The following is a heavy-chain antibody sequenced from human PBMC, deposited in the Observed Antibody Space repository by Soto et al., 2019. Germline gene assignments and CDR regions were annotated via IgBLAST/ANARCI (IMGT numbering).Heavy chain of an antibody. V-gene: IGHV1-69*13. CDR1: GGTFSSHA. CDR3: ARGSCSSTSCHRYYYYGMDV. J-gene: IGHJ6*02. D-gene: IGHD2-2*01. CDR2: IIPIFGTA. Sequence: GASVKVSCKASGGTFSSHAISWVRQAPGQGLEWMGGIIPIFGTANYAQKFQGRVTITADESTSTAYMELSSLRSEDTAVYYCARGSCSSTSCHRYYYYGMDVWGQGTTVTVSS.